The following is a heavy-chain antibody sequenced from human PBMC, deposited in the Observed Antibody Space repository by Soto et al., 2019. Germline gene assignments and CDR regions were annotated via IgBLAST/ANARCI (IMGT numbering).Heavy chain of an antibody. V-gene: IGHV5-51*01. J-gene: IGHJ6*02. CDR2: IHPGDSDT. Sequence: GESLKISCKDFGYSFASYYIAWVRQMPGKGLEWMGIIHPGDSDTRHSPSFQGQVTISADKSISTAYLQWSSLKASDTAMYYCATRGGYSYGSTDYGMDVWGQGTTVTVSS. CDR3: ATRGGYSYGSTDYGMDV. CDR1: GYSFASYY. D-gene: IGHD5-18*01.